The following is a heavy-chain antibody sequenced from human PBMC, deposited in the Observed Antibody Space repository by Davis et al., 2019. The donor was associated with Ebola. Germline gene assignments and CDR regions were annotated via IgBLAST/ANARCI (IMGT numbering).Heavy chain of an antibody. CDR3: ARQSEMATINFDY. CDR1: GYTFTSYD. CDR2: MNPNSGNT. D-gene: IGHD5-24*01. V-gene: IGHV1-8*01. J-gene: IGHJ4*02. Sequence: ASVKVSCKASGYTFTSYDINWVRQATGQGLEWMGWMNPNSGNTGYAQKFQGRVTMTRNTSISTAYMELSSLKASDTAMYYCARQSEMATINFDYWGQGTLVTVSS.